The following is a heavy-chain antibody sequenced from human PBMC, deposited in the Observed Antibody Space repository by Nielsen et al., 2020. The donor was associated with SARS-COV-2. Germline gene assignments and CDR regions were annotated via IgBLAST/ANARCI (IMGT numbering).Heavy chain of an antibody. J-gene: IGHJ2*01. D-gene: IGHD2-15*01. V-gene: IGHV1-18*01. CDR3: ARLGGYCSGGSCYSPFDWYFDL. Sequence: WVRQAPGQGLEWMGWISAYNGNTNYAQKLQGRVTMTTDTSASTAYMELSSLRSEDTAVYYCARLGGYCSGGSCYSPFDWYFDLWGRGTLVTVSS. CDR2: ISAYNGNT.